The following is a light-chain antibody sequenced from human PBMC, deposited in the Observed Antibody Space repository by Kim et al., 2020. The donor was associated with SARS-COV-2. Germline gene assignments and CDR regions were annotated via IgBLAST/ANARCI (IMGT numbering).Light chain of an antibody. Sequence: PGQSIHISCTGTSSDVGSYNLVSWYQQHPGKAPKLMIYEVSKRPSGVSNRFSGSKSGNTASLTISGLQAEDEADYYCCSYAGSSPVFGGGTQLTVL. CDR3: CSYAGSSPV. CDR1: SSDVGSYNL. V-gene: IGLV2-23*02. CDR2: EVS. J-gene: IGLJ2*01.